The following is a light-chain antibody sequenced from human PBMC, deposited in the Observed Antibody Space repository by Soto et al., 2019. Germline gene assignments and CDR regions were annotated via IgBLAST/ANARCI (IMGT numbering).Light chain of an antibody. Sequence: QSALTQPASVSGSPGQSITISCTGTSSDVGGYNYVSWYQLHPGKAPKLIIYEVSNRPSGVSNRFSGSKSGNTASLTISGLQAEDEADYYCSSYKSSTAYVFGTGTKVTV. CDR2: EVS. J-gene: IGLJ1*01. CDR3: SSYKSSTAYV. CDR1: SSDVGGYNY. V-gene: IGLV2-14*01.